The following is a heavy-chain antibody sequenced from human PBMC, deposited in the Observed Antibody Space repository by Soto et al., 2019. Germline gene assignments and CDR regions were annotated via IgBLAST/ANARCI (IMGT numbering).Heavy chain of an antibody. J-gene: IGHJ2*01. Sequence: QVQLQESGPGLVKPSETLSLTCTVSGGSISSYYWSWIRQPPGKGLEWIGYIYYRGSTTYNPSLKSRVTISVDTSKNQFSLKLSSVTAADTAMYYCASFNWYFDLWGRGTLVTVSS. CDR1: GGSISSYY. CDR2: IYYRGST. V-gene: IGHV4-59*01. CDR3: ASFNWYFDL.